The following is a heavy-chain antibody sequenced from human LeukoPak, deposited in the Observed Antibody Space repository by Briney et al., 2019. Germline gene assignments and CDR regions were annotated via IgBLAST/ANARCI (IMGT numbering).Heavy chain of an antibody. CDR3: AREGGNYGSWFDP. V-gene: IGHV4-30-2*01. Sequence: MTSETLSLTCAVSGGSISSGGYSWSWIRQPPGKGLEWIGYIYHSGSTYYNPSLKSRVTISVDRSKNQFSLKLSSVTAADTAVYYCAREGGNYGSWFDPWGQGTLVTVSS. CDR1: GGSISSGGYS. D-gene: IGHD1-7*01. J-gene: IGHJ5*02. CDR2: IYHSGST.